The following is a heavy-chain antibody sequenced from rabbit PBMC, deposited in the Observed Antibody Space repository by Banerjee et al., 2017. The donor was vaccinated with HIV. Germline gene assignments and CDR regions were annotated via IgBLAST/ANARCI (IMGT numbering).Heavy chain of an antibody. D-gene: IGHD6-1*01. CDR2: IDTGSSGRT. V-gene: IGHV1S40*01. Sequence: QSLEESGGDLVKPGASLTLTCKASGFSFSSGYDMCWVRQAPGKGLEWIACIDTGSSGRTYYASWAKGRFTISKTSSTTVTLQMTSLTAADTATYFCARGLFGNAEGDLWGPGTLVTVS. J-gene: IGHJ4*01. CDR3: ARGLFGNAEGDL. CDR1: GFSFSSGYD.